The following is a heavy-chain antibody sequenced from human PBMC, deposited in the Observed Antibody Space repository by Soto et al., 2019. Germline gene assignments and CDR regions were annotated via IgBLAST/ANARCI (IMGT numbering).Heavy chain of an antibody. V-gene: IGHV1-18*01. CDR2: ISAYNGNT. CDR1: GYTFTSYG. D-gene: IGHD6-13*01. Sequence: ASVKVSCKASGYTFTSYGISWVRQAPGQGLERMGWISAYNGNTNYAQKLQGRVTMTTDTSTSTAYMELRSLRSDDTAVYYCARDLQQLVGNDAFDIWGQGTMVTVSS. J-gene: IGHJ3*02. CDR3: ARDLQQLVGNDAFDI.